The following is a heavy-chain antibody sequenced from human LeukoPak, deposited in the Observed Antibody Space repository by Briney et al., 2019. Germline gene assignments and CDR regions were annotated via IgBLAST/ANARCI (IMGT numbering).Heavy chain of an antibody. CDR3: ARASHDYGDYSHFDY. CDR2: VYRSGST. CDR1: NYSISSGYY. V-gene: IGHV4-38-2*02. Sequence: SETLSLTCTVSNYSISSGYYWGWIRQPPGKGLEWTASVYRSGSTYYKSSLKSRVRISVDTSKNQFSLHLTSVTAADTAVYYCARASHDYGDYSHFDYWGQGTLVTVSS. J-gene: IGHJ4*02. D-gene: IGHD4-17*01.